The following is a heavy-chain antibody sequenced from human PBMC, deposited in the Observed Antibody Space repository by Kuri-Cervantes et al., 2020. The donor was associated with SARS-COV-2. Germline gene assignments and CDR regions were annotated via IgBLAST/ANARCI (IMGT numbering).Heavy chain of an antibody. V-gene: IGHV3-43D*04. CDR3: AKDMYPRSQVGALTT. CDR1: GFTFDDYA. CDR2: ISWDGGST. Sequence: GGSLRLSCAASGFTFDDYAMHWVRQAPGKGLEWVSLISWDGGSTYYADSVKGRFTISRDYSKNSLYLQMNSLRAEDTALYYCAKDMYPRSQVGALTTWGQGTLVTVSS. D-gene: IGHD1-26*01. J-gene: IGHJ5*02.